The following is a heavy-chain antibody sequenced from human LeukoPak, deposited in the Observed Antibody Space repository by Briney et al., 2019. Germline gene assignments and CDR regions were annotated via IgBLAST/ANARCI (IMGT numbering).Heavy chain of an antibody. CDR1: GYTFTSYG. Sequence: GASVKVSCKASGYTFTSYGISWVRQAPGQGLEWMGWISAYNGNTNYAQKLQGRVTMTTDTSTSTAYMELRSLRSDDTAVYYCARDTAPYSSPSGSAYWGQGTLVTVSS. V-gene: IGHV1-18*01. J-gene: IGHJ4*02. D-gene: IGHD6-6*01. CDR3: ARDTAPYSSPSGSAY. CDR2: ISAYNGNT.